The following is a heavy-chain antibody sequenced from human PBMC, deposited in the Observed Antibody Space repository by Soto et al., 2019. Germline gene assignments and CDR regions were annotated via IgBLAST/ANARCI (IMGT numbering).Heavy chain of an antibody. Sequence: PSETLSLTFTVSGGSISSYYWSWIRRPPGKGLEWIGYIYYSGSTNYNPSLKSRVTISVDTSKNQFSLKLSSVTAADTAVYYCARDMGDDFWSGSRNYYYYMDVWGKGTTVT. CDR1: GGSISSYY. V-gene: IGHV4-59*01. CDR2: IYYSGST. CDR3: ARDMGDDFWSGSRNYYYYMDV. D-gene: IGHD3-3*01. J-gene: IGHJ6*03.